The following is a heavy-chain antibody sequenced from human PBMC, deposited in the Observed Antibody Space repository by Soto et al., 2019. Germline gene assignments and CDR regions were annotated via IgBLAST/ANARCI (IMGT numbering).Heavy chain of an antibody. Sequence: QVRLVQSGAEVKKPGSSVKVSCRASGGTFSNYGVSWVRHAPGQGLEWMAGSTSIFEMSNYAQTFQGRVTLSADDSTDTVYMEMNSLRPDDTAIYYCARGKWDLLLNRPNPFDIWGHGTLVTVSS. D-gene: IGHD1-26*01. V-gene: IGHV1-69*01. CDR1: GGTFSNYG. CDR2: STSIFEMS. CDR3: ARGKWDLLLNRPNPFDI. J-gene: IGHJ3*02.